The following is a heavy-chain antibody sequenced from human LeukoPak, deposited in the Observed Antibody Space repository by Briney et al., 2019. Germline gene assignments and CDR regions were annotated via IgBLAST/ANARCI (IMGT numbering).Heavy chain of an antibody. CDR2: IYYSGST. V-gene: IGHV4-39*07. CDR3: AREVLVTMVRGVIIGRYFDL. Sequence: SETLSLTCTVSGGSISSSSYYWGWIRQPPGKGLEWIGSIYYSGSTNYNPSLKSRVTISVKTSKNQFSLKLSSVTAADTAVYYCAREVLVTMVRGVIIGRYFDLWGRGTLVTVSS. D-gene: IGHD3-10*01. CDR1: GGSISSSSYY. J-gene: IGHJ2*01.